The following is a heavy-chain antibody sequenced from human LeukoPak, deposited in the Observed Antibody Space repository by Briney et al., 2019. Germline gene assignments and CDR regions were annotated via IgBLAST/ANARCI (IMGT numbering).Heavy chain of an antibody. CDR1: GGSISSYY. D-gene: IGHD4-17*01. J-gene: IGHJ6*03. CDR2: MYYSGST. CDR3: ARGGLIDYGDYYYYYMDV. Sequence: SETLSLTCTVSGGSISSYYWSWIRQPPGKGLEWIGYMYYSGSTNYNPSLRSRVTISVDTSKNQFSLKLSSVTAADTAVYYCARGGLIDYGDYYYYYMDVWGKGTTVTVSS. V-gene: IGHV4-59*01.